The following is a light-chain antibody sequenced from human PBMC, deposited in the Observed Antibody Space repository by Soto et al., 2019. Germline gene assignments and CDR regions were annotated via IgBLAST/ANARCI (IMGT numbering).Light chain of an antibody. Sequence: EIVLTQSPGTLSLSPWERATLSCRASQYIGSTIAWYQQRSGQAPRLLIFDASIRLPTVPARFSGSVSGTEFTLTISGLQSEDFAVYFCQQYTDRPRTFGQGTKVDIK. V-gene: IGKV3-15*01. CDR2: DAS. CDR1: QYIGST. CDR3: QQYTDRPRT. J-gene: IGKJ1*01.